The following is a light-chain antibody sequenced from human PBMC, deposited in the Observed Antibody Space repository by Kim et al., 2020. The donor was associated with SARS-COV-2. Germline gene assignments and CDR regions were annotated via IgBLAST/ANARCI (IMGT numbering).Light chain of an antibody. CDR1: KLGDKY. CDR2: QDS. CDR3: QAWDSSTASV. J-gene: IGLJ2*01. V-gene: IGLV3-1*01. Sequence: SYELTQPPSVSVPPGQTASITCSGDKLGDKYACWYQQKPGQSPVLVIYQDSKRPSGIPERFSGSNSGNTATLTISGTQAMDEADYYCQAWDSSTASVFGGGTQLTVL.